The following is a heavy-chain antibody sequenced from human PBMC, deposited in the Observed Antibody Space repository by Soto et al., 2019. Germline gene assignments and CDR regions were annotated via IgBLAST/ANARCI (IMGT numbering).Heavy chain of an antibody. CDR1: GFTFSSYS. J-gene: IGHJ3*01. Sequence: PGGSLRLSCAASGFTFSSYSMNWIRQAPGTGLEWVAYISSSNSDIHYADSVQDRFTISRDNAKSSLHLQMNSLRAGDTALYYCARGDVVVPSAMESNAFDFWGQGXMVTVSS. V-gene: IGHV3-48*01. CDR3: ARGDVVVPSAMESNAFDF. CDR2: ISSSNSDI. D-gene: IGHD2-2*01.